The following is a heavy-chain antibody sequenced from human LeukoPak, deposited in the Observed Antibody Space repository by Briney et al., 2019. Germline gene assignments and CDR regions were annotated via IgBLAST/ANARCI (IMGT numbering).Heavy chain of an antibody. CDR1: GYTFTNYG. J-gene: IGHJ4*02. Sequence: ASVKVSCKASGYTFTNYGISWVRQAPGQGLEWMGWISAYNGNTNYAQKLQGRVTMTTDTSTSTAYMELRSLRSDDTAVYYCARGYSSSWYGGDFDYWGQGTLVTVSS. D-gene: IGHD6-13*01. CDR2: ISAYNGNT. CDR3: ARGYSSSWYGGDFDY. V-gene: IGHV1-18*04.